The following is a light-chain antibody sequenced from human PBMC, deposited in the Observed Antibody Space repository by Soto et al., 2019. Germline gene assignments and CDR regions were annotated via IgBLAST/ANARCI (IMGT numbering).Light chain of an antibody. CDR3: CSYAGSITLL. Sequence: QSALTQPASVSGSPGQSITISCTGASTDVGNYDLVSWYQHHPGKAPKLVLYEATKRPSGVSNRFSGSKSGNTASLTISGLQAEDEADYCCCSYAGSITLLFGGGTKLTVL. V-gene: IGLV2-23*01. CDR2: EAT. J-gene: IGLJ2*01. CDR1: STDVGNYDL.